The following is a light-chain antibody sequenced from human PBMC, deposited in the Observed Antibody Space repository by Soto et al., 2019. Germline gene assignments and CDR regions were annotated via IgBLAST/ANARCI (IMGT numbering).Light chain of an antibody. CDR3: HQYGSAPAWT. J-gene: IGKJ1*01. CDR1: QSISSSY. V-gene: IGKV3-20*01. CDR2: GAS. Sequence: EIGLTQSPGTLSLFPGEIATLSCRASQSISSSYLAWYQQKPGQAPRLLIYGASSRSTGIPDRFSGAGSATDFALTISRLEPEDCAVYYCHQYGSAPAWTFGQGTKVEIK.